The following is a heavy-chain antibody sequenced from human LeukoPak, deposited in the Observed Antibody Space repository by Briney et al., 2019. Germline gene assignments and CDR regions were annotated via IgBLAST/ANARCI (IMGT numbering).Heavy chain of an antibody. CDR2: ISGSGGST. V-gene: IGHV3-23*01. CDR1: GFTFSSYA. D-gene: IGHD6-13*01. CDR3: ANAAGKYYYYGMDV. Sequence: GGSLRLPCAASGFTFSSYAMSWVRQAPGKGLEWVSAISGSGGSTYYADSVKGRFTISRDNSKNTLYLQMNSLRAEDTAVYYCANAAGKYYYYGMDVWGQGTTVTVSS. J-gene: IGHJ6*02.